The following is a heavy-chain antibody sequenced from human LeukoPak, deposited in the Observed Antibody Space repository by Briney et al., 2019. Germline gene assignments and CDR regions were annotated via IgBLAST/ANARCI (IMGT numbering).Heavy chain of an antibody. J-gene: IGHJ4*02. CDR1: GYNFTYYW. Sequence: GEFLKISFKGFGYNFTYYWIGWVRPVPGKGLEGMGIIYPGDSDTRCSPSFQGQVTISADKSISTAYLQWSSLRASDTAMYYCARCGEMATISSCYFDYWGQGTLATVSS. D-gene: IGHD5-24*01. CDR3: ARCGEMATISSCYFDY. CDR2: IYPGDSDT. V-gene: IGHV5-51*01.